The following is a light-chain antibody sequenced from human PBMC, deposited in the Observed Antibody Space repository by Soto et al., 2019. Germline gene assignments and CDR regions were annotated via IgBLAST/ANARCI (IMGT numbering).Light chain of an antibody. Sequence: EIVLTQSPGTLSLSPGERATLSCRASQSVSSSFLAWYQQKPGQSPRLLIYGASSRATSIPDRFSGSGYGTDFTLTISRLEPGDFAVYYCQQNGSSPFTFGPETKADIK. CDR1: QSVSSSF. J-gene: IGKJ3*01. V-gene: IGKV3-20*01. CDR2: GAS. CDR3: QQNGSSPFT.